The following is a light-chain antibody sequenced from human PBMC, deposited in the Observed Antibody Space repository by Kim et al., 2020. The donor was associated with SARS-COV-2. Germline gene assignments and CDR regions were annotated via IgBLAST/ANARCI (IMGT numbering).Light chain of an antibody. CDR2: WAS. CDR1: QSVLYSSNDKNY. CDR3: QQYISTLYT. V-gene: IGKV4-1*01. J-gene: IGKJ2*01. Sequence: DIVMTQSPDSLAVSLGERATINCKSSQSVLYSSNDKNYLAWYQQKPGQPPKLLIYWASTRESGVPDRFSGSGSGTDFTLTISSLQAEDVAVYYCQQYISTLYTFGQGTKLEI.